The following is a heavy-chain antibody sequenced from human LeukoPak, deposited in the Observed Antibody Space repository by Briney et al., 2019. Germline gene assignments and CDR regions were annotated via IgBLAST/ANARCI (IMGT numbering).Heavy chain of an antibody. D-gene: IGHD5-12*01. Sequence: GGSLRLSCAAYGFTVSSNYMSWVPQAPGKGLEWVSVIYSGGSTYYADSVKGRITISRDDSKNTLYLQMNSLRAEDTAVYYCAREDGGYEDYWGQGTLVTVSS. CDR2: IYSGGST. J-gene: IGHJ4*02. V-gene: IGHV3-53*01. CDR1: GFTVSSNY. CDR3: AREDGGYEDY.